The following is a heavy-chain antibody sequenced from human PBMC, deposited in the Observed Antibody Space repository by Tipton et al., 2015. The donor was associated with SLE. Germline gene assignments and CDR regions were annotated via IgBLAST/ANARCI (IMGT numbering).Heavy chain of an antibody. CDR3: ARGRGVAAIFDY. CDR1: GGSVSSGSYY. J-gene: IGHJ4*02. V-gene: IGHV4-61*01. D-gene: IGHD6-19*01. CDR2: IYYSGST. Sequence: TLSHTCTVSGGSVSSGSYYWSWIRQPPGKGLEWIGYIYYSGSTNYNPSLKSRVTISVDTSKNQFSLKLSSVTAADTAVYYCARGRGVAAIFDYWGQGTLVTVSS.